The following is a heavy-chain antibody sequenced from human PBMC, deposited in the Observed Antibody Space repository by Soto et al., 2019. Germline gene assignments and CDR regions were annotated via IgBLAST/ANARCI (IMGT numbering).Heavy chain of an antibody. V-gene: IGHV3-74*01. Sequence: EVQLVESGGGLVQPGGSLRLSCAGSGFTFSNYWMHWVRQAPGKGLEWVSRIDHDGPTDYADSVRGRFTISRDNAENTLYRQMNSLRPEDMAVYYCVRDSHGDYWGQGTLVTVSS. CDR2: IDHDGPT. CDR1: GFTFSNYW. CDR3: VRDSHGDY. J-gene: IGHJ4*02.